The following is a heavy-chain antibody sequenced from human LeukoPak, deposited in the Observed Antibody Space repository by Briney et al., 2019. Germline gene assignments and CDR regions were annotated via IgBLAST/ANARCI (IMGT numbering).Heavy chain of an antibody. D-gene: IGHD2-15*01. CDR3: ASSGATGPFDY. J-gene: IGHJ4*02. CDR2: IIPIFGTA. V-gene: IGHV1-69*13. CDR1: GGTFSSYA. Sequence: GASVKVSCKASGGTFSSYAISWVRQAPGQGLEWTGGIIPIFGTANYAQKFQGRVTITADESTSTAYMELSSLRSEDTAVYYCASSGATGPFDYWGQGTLVTVSS.